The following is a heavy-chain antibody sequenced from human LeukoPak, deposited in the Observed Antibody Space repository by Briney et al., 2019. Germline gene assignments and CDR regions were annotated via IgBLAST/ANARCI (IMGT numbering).Heavy chain of an antibody. D-gene: IGHD4-23*01. CDR1: GGSISSYY. Sequence: SETLSLTCTVSGGSISSYYWSWIRQPPGKGLEWIGYIYYSGSTNYNPSLKSRVTISVDTSKNQFSLKLSSVTDADTAVYYCARVGGTNYYYYGMDVWGQGTTVTVSS. CDR3: ARVGGTNYYYYGMDV. CDR2: IYYSGST. V-gene: IGHV4-59*01. J-gene: IGHJ6*02.